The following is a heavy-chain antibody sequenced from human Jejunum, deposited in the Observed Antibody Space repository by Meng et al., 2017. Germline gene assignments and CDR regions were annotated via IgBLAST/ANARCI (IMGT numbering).Heavy chain of an antibody. CDR2: FSGSGGST. CDR1: GFTFSSYA. Sequence: GGSLRLSCAATGFTFSSYAMSWVRLAPRKGLEWVSSFSGSGGSTYYAESVKGRFTISRDNSKNTLYLQMNSLRAEDTAVYYCAKVPGVGATPSFYFDYWGQGTLVTVSS. CDR3: AKVPGVGATPSFYFDY. J-gene: IGHJ4*02. V-gene: IGHV3-23*01. D-gene: IGHD1-26*01.